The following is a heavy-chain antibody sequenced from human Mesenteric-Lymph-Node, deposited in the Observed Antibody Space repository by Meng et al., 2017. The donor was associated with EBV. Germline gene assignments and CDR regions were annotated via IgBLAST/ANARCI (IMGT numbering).Heavy chain of an antibody. CDR2: IVPKFRTT. V-gene: IGHV1-69*12. J-gene: IGHJ4*02. CDR1: GGTFSSHA. CDR3: ARGAATMPLEY. Sequence: QFQVVEDGEEVQKHGSPLRVSCKASGGTFSSHAFSWVQQSPGEGLDWMWGIVPKFRTTTYAQKFQGRLTITADEATSTAHMELRGLRSDDTALYFCARGAATMPLEYWGQGALVTVSS. D-gene: IGHD5-12*01.